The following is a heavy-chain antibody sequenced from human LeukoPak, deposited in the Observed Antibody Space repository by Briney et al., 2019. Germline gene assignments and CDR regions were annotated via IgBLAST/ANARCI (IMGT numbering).Heavy chain of an antibody. V-gene: IGHV3-23*01. J-gene: IGHJ4*02. CDR2: ISASGGSR. D-gene: IGHD4-17*01. Sequence: PGGSLRLSCAASGFTFSLYVMSWVRQAPGKGLERVSGISASGGSRYYADSVKGRFTISRDNSRNTVFLQVNSLRGDDTAVYYCAQDRGATVTTFAHWGLGTLVTVSS. CDR1: GFTFSLYV. CDR3: AQDRGATVTTFAH.